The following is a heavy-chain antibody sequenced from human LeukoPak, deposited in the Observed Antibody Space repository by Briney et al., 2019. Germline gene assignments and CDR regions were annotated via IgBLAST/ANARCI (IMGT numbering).Heavy chain of an antibody. D-gene: IGHD1-26*01. CDR3: ARDYAGATTGYFDY. CDR1: GGTFSSYG. V-gene: IGHV1-69*01. Sequence: ASVKVSCKASGGTFSSYGINWVRQAPGQGLEWMGGVIPIFGTANYAQKFQGRVTITADESTSTAYMELSSLRSEDTAVYYCARDYAGATTGYFDYWGQGTLVTVSS. J-gene: IGHJ4*02. CDR2: VIPIFGTA.